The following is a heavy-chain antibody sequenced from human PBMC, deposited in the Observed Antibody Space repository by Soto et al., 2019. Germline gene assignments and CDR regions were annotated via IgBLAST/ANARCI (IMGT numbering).Heavy chain of an antibody. V-gene: IGHV3-21*01. Sequence: EVQLVESGGGLVKPGGSLRLSCAASGFTFSTYSMNWVRQAPGKGLERVSSISSSSSYIYYADSVKGRFTISRENAKNSLYLQMNSLRAEDTAVYYCARDSYSSEAYFDYWGQGTLVTVSS. CDR1: GFTFSTYS. CDR2: ISSSSSYI. CDR3: ARDSYSSEAYFDY. J-gene: IGHJ4*02. D-gene: IGHD3-10*01.